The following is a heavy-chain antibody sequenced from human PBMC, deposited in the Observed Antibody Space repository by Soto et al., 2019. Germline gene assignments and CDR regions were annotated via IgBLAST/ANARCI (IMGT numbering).Heavy chain of an antibody. V-gene: IGHV5-10-1*01. Sequence: ESLKISCKGSGYTFNSYCISWVRQTPGKGLEWLGRIDASDSSAKYSPAFQGHVTISADKSISTAYLQCSSLKASDTAMYYCARHEPVMNWSPPHDRFDPWGQGTLVTVSS. CDR2: IDASDSSA. J-gene: IGHJ5*02. CDR1: GYTFNSYC. CDR3: ARHEPVMNWSPPHDRFDP. D-gene: IGHD1-1*01.